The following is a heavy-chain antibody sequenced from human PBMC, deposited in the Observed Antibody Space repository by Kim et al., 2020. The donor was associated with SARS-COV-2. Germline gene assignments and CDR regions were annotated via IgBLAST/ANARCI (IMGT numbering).Heavy chain of an antibody. CDR2: ISGDGGTT. CDR3: ARDVSSSSEPFDY. J-gene: IGHJ4*02. CDR1: GFTFDVYA. Sequence: GGSLRLSCAASGFTFDVYAMHWVRQPPGKGLEWVSLISGDGGTTYYADCVKGRFTISRDNSDNSLYLQMNSLRTEETALYYCARDVSSSSEPFDYCGQG. V-gene: IGHV3-43*02. D-gene: IGHD6-6*01.